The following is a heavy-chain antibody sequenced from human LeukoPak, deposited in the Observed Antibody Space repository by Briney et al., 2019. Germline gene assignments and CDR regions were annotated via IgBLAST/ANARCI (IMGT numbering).Heavy chain of an antibody. D-gene: IGHD3-22*01. V-gene: IGHV1-69*01. CDR3: AGSSLMIGYYYYYGMDV. CDR2: TIPIFGTA. J-gene: IGHJ6*02. Sequence: ASVKVSCKASGGTFSSYAISWVRQAPGQGLEWMGGTIPIFGTANYAQKFQGRVTITADESTSTAYMELSSLRSEDTAVYYRAGSSLMIGYYYYYGMDVWGQGTTVTVSS. CDR1: GGTFSSYA.